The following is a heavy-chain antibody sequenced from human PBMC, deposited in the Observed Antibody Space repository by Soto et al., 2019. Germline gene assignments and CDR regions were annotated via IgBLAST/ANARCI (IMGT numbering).Heavy chain of an antibody. D-gene: IGHD3-9*01. V-gene: IGHV4-31*03. Sequence: SETLSLTCTVSGGSISSGGYYWSWIRQHPGKGLEWIGYIYYSGSTYYNPSLKSRVTISVDTSKNQFSLKLSSVTAADTAVYYCARDTSYDILTGPLYYYGMDVWGQGXTVTVSS. CDR3: ARDTSYDILTGPLYYYGMDV. CDR1: GGSISSGGYY. J-gene: IGHJ6*02. CDR2: IYYSGST.